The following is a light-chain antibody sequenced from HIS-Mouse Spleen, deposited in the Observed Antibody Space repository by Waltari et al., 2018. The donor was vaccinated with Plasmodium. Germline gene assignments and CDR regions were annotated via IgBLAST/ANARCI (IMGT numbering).Light chain of an antibody. J-gene: IGLJ1*01. CDR2: DVS. Sequence: QSALTQPRPVSGSPGQSATISCTGTSSYVGGYTYVSWYQQHPGKAPKLMIYDVSKRPSGVPDRFSGSKSGNTASLTISGLQAEDEADYYCCSYAGSYTYVFGTGTKVTVL. V-gene: IGLV2-11*01. CDR3: CSYAGSYTYV. CDR1: SSYVGGYTY.